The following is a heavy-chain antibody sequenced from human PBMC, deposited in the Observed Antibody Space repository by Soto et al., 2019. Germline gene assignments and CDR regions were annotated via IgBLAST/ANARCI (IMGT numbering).Heavy chain of an antibody. CDR2: IYYSGDT. CDR3: ARFPSRAHYFAMDV. V-gene: IGHV4-31*03. CDR1: GGSISSGDYY. D-gene: IGHD2-2*01. Sequence: SETLSLTCTVSGGSISSGDYYWSWIRQHPGRGLESIGYIYYSGDTYYNPSLKSRLSISLDTSKNQFSLKLTSVTAADTAIYYCARFPSRAHYFAMDVWGHGTAVTVSS. J-gene: IGHJ6*02.